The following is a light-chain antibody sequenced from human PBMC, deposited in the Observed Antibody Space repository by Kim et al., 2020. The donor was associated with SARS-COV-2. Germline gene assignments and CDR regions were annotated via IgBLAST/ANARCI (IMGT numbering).Light chain of an antibody. CDR3: QQYNNWPPLT. CDR2: GAS. Sequence: SPGERVNPACRASQSVSRNLAWYQQKPGQAPRLLIYGASTRATGIPARFSGSGSGTEFTLTISSLQSEDFAFYYCQQYNNWPPLTFGGGTKVDIK. J-gene: IGKJ4*01. CDR1: QSVSRN. V-gene: IGKV3-15*01.